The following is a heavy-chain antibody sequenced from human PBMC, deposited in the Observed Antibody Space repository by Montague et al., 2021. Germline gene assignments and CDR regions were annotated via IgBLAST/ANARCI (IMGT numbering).Heavy chain of an antibody. J-gene: IGHJ5*02. CDR3: ARMLGCCSGGHCYSNWFDP. Sequence: SETLSLTCSFSGGPFVIRNSWTCVRPSRGTGLVCFGEIYHTGSPNSNPSLTSPPPISPDQSNNQVSLTLTSVAAADTAVYYCARMLGCCSGGHCYSNWFDPWGQGTLVTVS. D-gene: IGHD2-15*01. V-gene: IGHV4/OR15-8*01. CDR2: IYHTGSP. CDR1: GGPFVIRNS.